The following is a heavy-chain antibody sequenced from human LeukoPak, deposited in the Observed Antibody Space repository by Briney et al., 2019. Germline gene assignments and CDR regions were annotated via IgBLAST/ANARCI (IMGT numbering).Heavy chain of an antibody. V-gene: IGHV4-34*01. CDR2: IDHSGST. CDR1: GGSFSGYY. J-gene: IGHJ4*02. CDR3: AGGRGSSSWYYFDY. Sequence: SETLSLTCAVYGGSFSGYYWSWIRQPPGKGLEWIGEIDHSGSTNYNPSLKSRVTISVDTSKNQFSLKLSSVTAADTAVYYCAGGRGSSSWYYFDYWGQGTLVTASS. D-gene: IGHD6-13*01.